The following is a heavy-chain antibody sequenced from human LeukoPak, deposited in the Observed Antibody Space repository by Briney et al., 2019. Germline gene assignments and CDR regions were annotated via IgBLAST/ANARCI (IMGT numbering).Heavy chain of an antibody. CDR3: ARDRGPRYSLYYYYGMDV. CDR2: IRYDGSNK. D-gene: IGHD3-9*01. CDR1: GFTFSSYG. V-gene: IGHV3-30*02. J-gene: IGHJ6*02. Sequence: GGSLRLSCAASGFTFSSYGMHWVRQAPGKGLEWVAFIRYDGSNKYYADSVKGRFTISRDNSKNTLYLQMNSLRAEDTAVYYCARDRGPRYSLYYYYGMDVWGQGTTVTVSS.